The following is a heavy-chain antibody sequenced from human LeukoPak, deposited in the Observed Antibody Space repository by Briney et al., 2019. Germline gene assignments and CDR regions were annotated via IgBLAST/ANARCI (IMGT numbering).Heavy chain of an antibody. Sequence: ASVKVSCKASGYTFTSYGISWVRQAPGQGLEWMGWISAYNGNTNYAQKLQGRVTMTTDTSTSTAYMELRSLRSDDTAVYYCARERRGYSYGHDAFDIWGQGTMVTVSS. D-gene: IGHD5-18*01. J-gene: IGHJ3*02. V-gene: IGHV1-18*01. CDR1: GYTFTSYG. CDR3: ARERRGYSYGHDAFDI. CDR2: ISAYNGNT.